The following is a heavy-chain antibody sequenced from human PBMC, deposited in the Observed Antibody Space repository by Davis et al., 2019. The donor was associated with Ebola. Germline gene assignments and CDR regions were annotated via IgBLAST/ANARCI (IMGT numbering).Heavy chain of an antibody. D-gene: IGHD3-9*01. V-gene: IGHV3-13*01. CDR1: GFTFSSYD. J-gene: IGHJ3*02. Sequence: GESLKISCAASGFTFSSYDMHWVRQATGKGLEWVSAIGTAGDTYYPGSVKGRFTISRENAKNSLYLQMNSLRAGDTAVYYCARHYNDMGYDILTGYYYHHDAFDIWGQGTMVTVSS. CDR2: IGTAGDT. CDR3: ARHYNDMGYDILTGYYYHHDAFDI.